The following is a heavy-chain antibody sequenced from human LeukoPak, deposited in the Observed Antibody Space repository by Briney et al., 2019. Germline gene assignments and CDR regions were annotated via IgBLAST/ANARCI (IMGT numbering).Heavy chain of an antibody. CDR2: MNPNSGNT. CDR3: ARGRVLSISILFWFYP. Sequence: ASVKVSSKASGYTFTSYDIKWVRQATGQGGEWMGWMNPNSGNTGYAQKFQGRGTMTTNTSISTAYMELCSLRSEDTAVYYCARGRVLSISILFWFYPWGQGTLVTVSS. J-gene: IGHJ5*02. V-gene: IGHV1-8*01. CDR1: GYTFTSYD. D-gene: IGHD6-6*01.